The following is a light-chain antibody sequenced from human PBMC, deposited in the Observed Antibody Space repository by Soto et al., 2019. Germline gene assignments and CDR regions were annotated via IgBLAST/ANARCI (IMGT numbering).Light chain of an antibody. CDR1: QSVSSSY. V-gene: IGKV3-20*01. Sequence: IVFTQSPGTLSLFPGERATLSCRASQSVSSSYLAWYQQKPGQAPRLLIYGASSRATGIPDRFSGSGSGTDFTLTISRLEPEDFAVYYCQQYGSSRGTFGGGTKVDI. J-gene: IGKJ4*01. CDR2: GAS. CDR3: QQYGSSRGT.